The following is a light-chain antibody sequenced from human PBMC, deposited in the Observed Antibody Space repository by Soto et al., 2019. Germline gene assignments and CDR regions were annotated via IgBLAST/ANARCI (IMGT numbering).Light chain of an antibody. CDR1: ESVSRN. V-gene: IGKV3-15*01. Sequence: EVMMKQSPATLSVSPGERATLSCRASESVSRNLAWYQQKPGQAPRLLIYDASTRATGIPDRFSGGGSGTEFTLTISSLQSEDFVVYYCQQYNSWPPITFGQGTRLEIK. CDR3: QQYNSWPPIT. J-gene: IGKJ5*01. CDR2: DAS.